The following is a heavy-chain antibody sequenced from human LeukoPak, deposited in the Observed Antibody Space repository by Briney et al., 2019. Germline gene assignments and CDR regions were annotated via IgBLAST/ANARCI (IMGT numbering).Heavy chain of an antibody. D-gene: IGHD3-10*01. CDR2: ISAYNGNT. J-gene: IGHJ4*02. Sequence: ASVKVACKASGYTFTAYYIHWVRQAPEQGLEWMGWISAYNGNTNYAQKFQGRVTMTTDTSTSTAYMELRSLRSDDTAVYYCARDTMLRGVTSDYWGQGALVTVSP. CDR1: GYTFTAYY. V-gene: IGHV1-18*04. CDR3: ARDTMLRGVTSDY.